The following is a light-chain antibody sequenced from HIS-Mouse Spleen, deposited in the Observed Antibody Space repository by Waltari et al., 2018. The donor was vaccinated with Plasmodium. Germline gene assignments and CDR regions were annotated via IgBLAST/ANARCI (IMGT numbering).Light chain of an antibody. V-gene: IGLV2-14*03. J-gene: IGLJ2*01. Sequence: QSALTQPASVSGSPGQSLTISCTGTSRDVGGSTYISWYQQHPGKAPKLMMYDVSNPPSGVSNRFSGSKSGNTASLTISGLQAEDEADYYCSSYTSSSTLVVFGGGTKLTVL. CDR2: DVS. CDR1: SRDVGGSTY. CDR3: SSYTSSSTLVV.